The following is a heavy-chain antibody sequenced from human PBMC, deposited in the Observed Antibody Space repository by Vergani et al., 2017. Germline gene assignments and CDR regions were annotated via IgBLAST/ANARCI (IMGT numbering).Heavy chain of an antibody. CDR2: ISARYPST. CDR3: ARLSYDTTPYLQGGYDC. J-gene: IGHJ4*02. CDR1: GFPLSNAW. V-gene: IGHV3-23*04. Sequence: EVQLVESGGGLVQPGGSLRLSCAASGFPLSNAWIHWVRQAPGKGLEWVSAISARYPSTYYADSVKGRFTISRDNSKNMLYLQMNSLRAEDTAVYYCARLSYDTTPYLQGGYDCWGQGTLVSVSS. D-gene: IGHD3-22*01.